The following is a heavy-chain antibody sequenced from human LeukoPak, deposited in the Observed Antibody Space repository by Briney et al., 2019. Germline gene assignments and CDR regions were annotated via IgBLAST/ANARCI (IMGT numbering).Heavy chain of an antibody. CDR1: GGFNTHYY. Sequence: PSETLSLTCSVSGGFNTHYYWSWIRQPPGKGLEWIGYIHYTGSTDYNPSLRSRVTLSIDMSKNQFSLRLSSVTAADTAVYYCARTGGDCSSGLCYYAMDVWGQGTTVTVS. J-gene: IGHJ6*02. D-gene: IGHD2-21*02. V-gene: IGHV4-59*01. CDR3: ARTGGDCSSGLCYYAMDV. CDR2: IHYTGST.